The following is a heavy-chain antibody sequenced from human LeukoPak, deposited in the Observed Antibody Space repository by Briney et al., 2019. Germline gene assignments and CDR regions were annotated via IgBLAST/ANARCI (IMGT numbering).Heavy chain of an antibody. CDR3: ARSLGYCSSTSCYNNWFDP. D-gene: IGHD2-2*01. CDR1: GYSFTSYW. J-gene: IGHJ5*02. Sequence: GESLKISCKGSGYSFTSYWIGWVRQMPGKGLEWMGIIYPGDSDTRYSPSFQGQVTISADKSISTAYLQWSSLKASDTAMYYCARSLGYCSSTSCYNNWFDPWGQGPLVTVSS. CDR2: IYPGDSDT. V-gene: IGHV5-51*01.